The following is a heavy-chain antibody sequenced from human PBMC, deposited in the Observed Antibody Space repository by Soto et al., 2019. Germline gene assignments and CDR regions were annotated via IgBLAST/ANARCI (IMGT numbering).Heavy chain of an antibody. Sequence: SETLSLTCTVSGGSISSYYWSWIRQPPGKGLEWIGYIYYSGSTNYNPSLKSRVTISVDTSKNQFSLKLSSVTAADTAVYYCARSITPYCYDSSGYPMGYWRKGTLVTVSS. CDR1: GGSISSYY. CDR3: ARSITPYCYDSSGYPMGY. V-gene: IGHV4-59*01. CDR2: IYYSGST. J-gene: IGHJ4*02. D-gene: IGHD3-22*01.